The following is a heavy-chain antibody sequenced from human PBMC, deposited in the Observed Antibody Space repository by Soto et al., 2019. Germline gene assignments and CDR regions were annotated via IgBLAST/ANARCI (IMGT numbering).Heavy chain of an antibody. J-gene: IGHJ4*02. Sequence: PSETLSLTCTVSGGSISSGGYYWGWIRQPPGKGLEWIGSMSYSGSTYNNPSLKSRVTLSVDTSQSRISLKLTSVTAADTAVYYCARHRVPSVYDPIPGCFDSWGQGILVTSPQ. V-gene: IGHV4-39*01. CDR2: MSYSGST. D-gene: IGHD5-12*01. CDR1: GGSISSGGYY. CDR3: ARHRVPSVYDPIPGCFDS.